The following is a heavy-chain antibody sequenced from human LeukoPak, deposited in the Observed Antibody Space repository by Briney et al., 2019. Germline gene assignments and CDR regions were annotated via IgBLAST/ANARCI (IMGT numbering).Heavy chain of an antibody. V-gene: IGHV1-2*02. CDR1: GYTFTDYY. CDR2: INPNSGGT. D-gene: IGHD3-9*01. Sequence: ASVKVSCKASGYTFTDYYMHWVRQAPGQGLEWMGWINPNSGGTNYAQKFQGRVTMTRDTSISTAYMDLSRLRSDDTAVYYCARDLKHYDILTGDYWGQGTLVTVSS. J-gene: IGHJ4*02. CDR3: ARDLKHYDILTGDY.